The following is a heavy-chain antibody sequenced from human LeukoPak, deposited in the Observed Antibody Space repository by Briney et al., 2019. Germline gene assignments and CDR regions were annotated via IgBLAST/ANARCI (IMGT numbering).Heavy chain of an antibody. V-gene: IGHV1-69*13. J-gene: IGHJ5*02. D-gene: IGHD3-10*01. CDR1: GGTFSSYA. Sequence: GASVKVSCKASGGTFSSYAISWVRQAPGQGLEWMGGIIPIFGTANYAQKFQGRVTITADESTSTAYMELSSLRSEDTAVYYCAISQITMVRGVITSNWFDPWGWGTLVTVSS. CDR3: AISQITMVRGVITSNWFDP. CDR2: IIPIFGTA.